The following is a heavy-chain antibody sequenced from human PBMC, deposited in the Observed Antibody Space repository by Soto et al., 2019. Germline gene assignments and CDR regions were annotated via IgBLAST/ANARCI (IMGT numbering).Heavy chain of an antibody. CDR2: ISYDGSKK. CDR1: GFTFDKYG. CDR3: AKARAPRSVTTAFDY. Sequence: PGGSPRLSCAASGFTFDKYGIHWVRQAQGKGLEWVAVISYDGSKKHYAGSVRGRFTISSDNSKNTVHLQMNSLRPDDTAVYYCAKARAPRSVTTAFDYWGQGTLVTVSS. D-gene: IGHD4-17*01. J-gene: IGHJ4*02. V-gene: IGHV3-30*18.